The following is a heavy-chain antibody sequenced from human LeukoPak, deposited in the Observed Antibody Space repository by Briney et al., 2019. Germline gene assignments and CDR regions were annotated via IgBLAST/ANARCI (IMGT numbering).Heavy chain of an antibody. CDR2: ISAYNGNT. V-gene: IGHV1-18*04. CDR3: AREEEYSYGTDY. J-gene: IGHJ4*02. CDR1: GYTFTSYY. Sequence: ASVKVSCKASGYTFTSYYMHWVRQAPGQGLEWMGWISAYNGNTNYAQKLQGRVTMTTDTSTSTAYMELRSLRSDDTAVYYCAREEEYSYGTDYWGQGTLVTVSS. D-gene: IGHD5-18*01.